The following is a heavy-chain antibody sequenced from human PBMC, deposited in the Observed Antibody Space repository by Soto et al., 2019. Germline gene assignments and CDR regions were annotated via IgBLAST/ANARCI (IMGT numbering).Heavy chain of an antibody. Sequence: QITLKESGPTLVKPTQTLTLTCTFSGFSLNTGGLGVGWIRQPPGKAREWLALIYWDNDKRYSTSLKSRLTLTKDTSKNQVVLTMTNMDPVDAGTYYCGHSRCGGVCLQSYSSHYYYGMDVWGQGTTVTVSS. J-gene: IGHJ6*02. CDR3: GHSRCGGVCLQSYSSHYYYGMDV. CDR2: IYWDNDK. CDR1: GFSLNTGGLG. D-gene: IGHD2-21*02. V-gene: IGHV2-5*02.